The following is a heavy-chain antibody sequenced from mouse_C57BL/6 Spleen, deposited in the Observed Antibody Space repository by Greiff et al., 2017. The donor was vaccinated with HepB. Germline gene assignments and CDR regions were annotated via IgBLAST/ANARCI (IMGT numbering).Heavy chain of an antibody. CDR3: ARKGIDGYGAMDY. CDR1: GYSFTGYY. CDR2: INPSTGGT. J-gene: IGHJ4*01. V-gene: IGHV1-42*01. Sequence: DVQLQESGPELVKPGASVKISCKASGYSFTGYYMNWVKQSPEKSLEWIGEINPSTGGTTYNQKFKAKATLTVDKSSSTAYMQLKSLTSEDSAVYYCARKGIDGYGAMDYWGQGTSVTVSS. D-gene: IGHD2-3*01.